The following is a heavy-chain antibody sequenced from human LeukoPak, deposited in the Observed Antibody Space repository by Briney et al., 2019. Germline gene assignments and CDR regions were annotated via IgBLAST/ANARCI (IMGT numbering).Heavy chain of an antibody. J-gene: IGHJ4*02. CDR3: ARLTRLSTSPDRYYLDY. V-gene: IGHV4-4*09. Sequence: KASETLSLTCTVPGDSISSYYWSWIRQPPGKGLEWIGYIYTSGGTNYIPSLKGRVTISIDTSKNQFSLKLSSVTAADSAVYYCARLTRLSTSPDRYYLDYWGQGTLVTVSS. D-gene: IGHD6-6*01. CDR2: IYTSGGT. CDR1: GDSISSYY.